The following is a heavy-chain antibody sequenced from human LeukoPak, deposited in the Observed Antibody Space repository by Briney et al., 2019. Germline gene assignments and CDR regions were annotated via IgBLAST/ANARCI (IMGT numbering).Heavy chain of an antibody. CDR1: GYTLTELS. J-gene: IGHJ4*02. V-gene: IGHV1-24*01. D-gene: IGHD3-3*01. Sequence: APVKVSCKVSGYTLTELSMHWVRQAPGKGLEWMGGFDPEDGETIYAQKFQGRVTMTEDTSTDTAYMELSSLRSEDTAVYYCATYRVNQPFYDFWSGYPNYFDYWGQGTLVTVSS. CDR3: ATYRVNQPFYDFWSGYPNYFDY. CDR2: FDPEDGET.